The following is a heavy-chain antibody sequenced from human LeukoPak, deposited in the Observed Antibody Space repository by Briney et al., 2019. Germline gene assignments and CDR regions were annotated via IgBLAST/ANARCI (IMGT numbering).Heavy chain of an antibody. CDR3: ARDRGAWGWFDP. Sequence: SETLSLTCTVSGGSISSSSYYWGWIRQPPGKGLEWIGSIYYSGSTNYNPSLKSRVTMSVDTSKNQFSLKLSSVTAADTAVYYCARDRGAWGWFDPWGQGTLVTVSS. V-gene: IGHV4-39*07. CDR2: IYYSGST. D-gene: IGHD3-16*01. CDR1: GGSISSSSYY. J-gene: IGHJ5*02.